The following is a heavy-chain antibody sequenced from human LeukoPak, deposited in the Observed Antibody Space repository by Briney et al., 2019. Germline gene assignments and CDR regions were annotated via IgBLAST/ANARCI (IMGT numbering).Heavy chain of an antibody. Sequence: PGGSLTLSCAASGFTFSSYSMNWVRQAPGKGLEWVSYISSSSSTIYYADSVKGRFTISRDNDKNSLYLQMNSLRAEDTAVYYCARGPSNRYCSSTSCYPPFFYWGQGTLVTVSS. CDR2: ISSSSSTI. V-gene: IGHV3-48*01. CDR1: GFTFSSYS. D-gene: IGHD2-2*01. J-gene: IGHJ4*02. CDR3: ARGPSNRYCSSTSCYPPFFY.